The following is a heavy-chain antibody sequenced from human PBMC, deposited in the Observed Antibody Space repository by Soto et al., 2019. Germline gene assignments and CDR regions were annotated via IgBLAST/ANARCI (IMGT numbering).Heavy chain of an antibody. J-gene: IGHJ3*02. CDR1: GYTFTSYY. CDR3: ARDLAYSGSSKGRTAFDI. D-gene: IGHD1-26*01. CDR2: INPSGGST. Sequence: GASVKVSCKASGYTFTSYYMHWVRQAPGQGLEWMGIINPSGGSTSYAQKFQGRVTMTRDTSTSTVYMELSSLRSEDTAVYYCARDLAYSGSSKGRTAFDIWGQGTMVTVSS. V-gene: IGHV1-46*01.